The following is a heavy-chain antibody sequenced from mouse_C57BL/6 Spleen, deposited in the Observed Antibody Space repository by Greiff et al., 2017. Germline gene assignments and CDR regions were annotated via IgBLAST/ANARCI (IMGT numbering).Heavy chain of an antibody. CDR2: IDPSDSYT. CDR1: GYTFTSYW. V-gene: IGHV1-50*01. Sequence: QVQLQQPGAELVKPGASVKLSCKASGYTFTSYWMQWVKQRPGQGLEWIGEIDPSDSYTNYNQKFKGKATLTVDTSSSPAYMQLSSLTSEDSAVYYCAGSSDGDYRFWGRGTTLTVS. CDR3: AGSSDGDYRF. J-gene: IGHJ2*01. D-gene: IGHD2-13*01.